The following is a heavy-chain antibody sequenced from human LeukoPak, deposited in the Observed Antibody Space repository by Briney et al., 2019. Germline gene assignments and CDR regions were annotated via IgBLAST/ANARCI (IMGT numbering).Heavy chain of an antibody. D-gene: IGHD3-9*01. CDR2: ISGSGGNT. J-gene: IGHJ3*02. CDR3: AKGTVLRYFDWLGAFDI. CDR1: GFTFSSYA. V-gene: IGHV3-23*01. Sequence: GGSLRLSCAASGFTFSSYAMSWVRQAPGKGLEWVSAISGSGGNTYYADSVKGRFTISRDNSKNTLYLQMNSLRAEDTAVYYCAKGTVLRYFDWLGAFDIWGQGTMVTVSP.